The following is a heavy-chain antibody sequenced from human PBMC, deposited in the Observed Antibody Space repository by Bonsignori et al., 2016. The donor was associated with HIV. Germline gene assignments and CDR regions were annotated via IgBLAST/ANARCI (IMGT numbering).Heavy chain of an antibody. Sequence: VRQAPGKGLECVSYISGSGSIIYYADSVKGRFTVSRDNAKNSLFLQMNSLRDEDTAVYYCASRYCRGGMCYSDYWGQGTLVTVSS. CDR3: ASRYCRGGMCYSDY. D-gene: IGHD2-15*01. CDR2: ISGSGSII. V-gene: IGHV3-48*02. J-gene: IGHJ4*02.